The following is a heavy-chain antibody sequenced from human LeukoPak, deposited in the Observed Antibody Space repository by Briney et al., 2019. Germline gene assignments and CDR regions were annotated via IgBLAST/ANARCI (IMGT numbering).Heavy chain of an antibody. V-gene: IGHV4-4*07. CDR1: GGSISSYY. CDR2: IYTSGST. Sequence: SETLSLTCTVSGGSISSYYWSWIRQPAGKGLEWIGRIYTSGSTNYNPSLKSQVTMSVDTSKNQFSLKLSSVTAADTAVYYCARGTHITMVRGVIIGGFDYWGQGTLVTVSS. D-gene: IGHD3-10*01. CDR3: ARGTHITMVRGVIIGGFDY. J-gene: IGHJ4*02.